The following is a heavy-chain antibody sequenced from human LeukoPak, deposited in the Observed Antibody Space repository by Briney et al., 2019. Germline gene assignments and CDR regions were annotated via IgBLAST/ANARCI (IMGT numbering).Heavy chain of an antibody. CDR1: GFIFSSYS. Sequence: GGSLRLSCAAYGFIFSSYSMKWVRHAPGKGLEWVSSISSTSTNIHYADSLKGRFTISRDNARNSLYLQINSLRVEDTAVYYCARVQRGEMATFDYWGQGTLVTVSS. V-gene: IGHV3-21*01. J-gene: IGHJ4*02. CDR2: ISSTSTNI. D-gene: IGHD5-24*01. CDR3: ARVQRGEMATFDY.